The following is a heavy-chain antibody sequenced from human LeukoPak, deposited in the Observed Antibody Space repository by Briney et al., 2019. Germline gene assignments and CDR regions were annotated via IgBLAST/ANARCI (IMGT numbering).Heavy chain of an antibody. CDR2: INHSGST. J-gene: IGHJ6*03. CDR3: ARGLCSSISCHMDV. CDR1: GGSFSGYY. D-gene: IGHD2-2*01. V-gene: IGHV4-34*01. Sequence: SETLSLTCAVYGGSFSGYYWSWIRQPPGKGLEWIGEINHSGSTNYNPPLKSRVTISVDTSKNQFSLKLSSVTAADTAVYYCARGLCSSISCHMDVWGKGTTVTVSS.